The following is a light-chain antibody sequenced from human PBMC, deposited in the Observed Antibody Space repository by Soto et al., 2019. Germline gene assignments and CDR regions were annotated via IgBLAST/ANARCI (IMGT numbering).Light chain of an antibody. CDR3: QQYDNRPPGVT. CDR1: QDISNY. Sequence: DIQMTQSPSSLSASAGDRVTITCQASQDISNYLNWYQQKPGKAPKLLVYDASNLETGVPSRFRSNGSGSDFTFTISSLQPEDIAAYYCQQYDNRPPGVTFGPGTKVDIK. V-gene: IGKV1-33*01. J-gene: IGKJ3*01. CDR2: DAS.